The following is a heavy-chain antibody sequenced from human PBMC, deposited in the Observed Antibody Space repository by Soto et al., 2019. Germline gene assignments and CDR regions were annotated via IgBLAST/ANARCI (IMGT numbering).Heavy chain of an antibody. J-gene: IGHJ6*03. D-gene: IGHD3-22*01. CDR3: TTGRLDYYGNSYMDL. Sequence: GGSLRLSCAVSGYAFDVAWMNLVRQAQGKGLEWVGHIKSKPDGGTTGYAAPVKGRFTISRDDSTSTLYLQMNSLRTEDTGVYYCTTGRLDYYGNSYMDLWGKGTTVTVSS. V-gene: IGHV3-15*01. CDR1: GYAFDVAW. CDR2: IKSKPDGGTT.